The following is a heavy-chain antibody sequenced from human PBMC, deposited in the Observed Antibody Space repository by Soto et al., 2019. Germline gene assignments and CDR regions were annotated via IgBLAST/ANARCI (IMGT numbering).Heavy chain of an antibody. J-gene: IGHJ4*02. D-gene: IGHD2-2*01. CDR1: GYTFTSYA. V-gene: IGHV1-3*01. CDR3: ARDGRTTSCYYGLDC. CDR2: INAGNGNT. Sequence: ASVKVSCKASGYTFTSYAMHWVRQAPGQRLAWMGWINAGNGNTKYSQKFQGRVTITRDTSASTAYMELSSLRSEDTAVYYCARDGRTTSCYYGLDCWGRGTLVTVAS.